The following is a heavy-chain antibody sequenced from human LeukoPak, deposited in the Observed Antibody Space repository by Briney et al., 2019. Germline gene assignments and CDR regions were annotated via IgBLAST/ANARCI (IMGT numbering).Heavy chain of an antibody. CDR1: GFTFSSYA. V-gene: IGHV3-64*01. D-gene: IGHD3-22*01. CDR3: ARVSGSPYNYVSSGDFDY. J-gene: IGHJ4*02. Sequence: GGSLRLSCAASGFTFSSYAMHWVRQAPGKGLEYVSAISSNGGSTYYANSVEGRFTISRDNPKNTLYLQMGSLRAEDMAVYYCARVSGSPYNYVSSGDFDYWGQGTLVTVSS. CDR2: ISSNGGST.